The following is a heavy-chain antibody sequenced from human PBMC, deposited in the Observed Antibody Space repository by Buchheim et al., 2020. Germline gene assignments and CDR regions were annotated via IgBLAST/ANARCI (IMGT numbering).Heavy chain of an antibody. CDR3: SKDLPLYSSSWYGPFDY. CDR1: GFTFSSYG. J-gene: IGHJ4*02. Sequence: QVQLVESGGGVVQPGRSLRLSCAASGFTFSSYGMHWVRQAPGKGLEWVAVISYDGSNKYYADSVKGRFTISRDNSKNTLYLQMNSLRAEDTAVYYCSKDLPLYSSSWYGPFDYCGEGTL. D-gene: IGHD6-13*01. CDR2: ISYDGSNK. V-gene: IGHV3-30*18.